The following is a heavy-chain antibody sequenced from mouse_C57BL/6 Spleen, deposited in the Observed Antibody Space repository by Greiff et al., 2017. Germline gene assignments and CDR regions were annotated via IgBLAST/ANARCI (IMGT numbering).Heavy chain of an antibody. CDR3: ARCPYGNYRDYYAMDY. CDR1: GYTFTSYG. V-gene: IGHV1-81*01. Sequence: VHLVESGAELARPGASVKLSCKASGYTFTSYGISWVKQRTGQGLEWIGEIYPRSGNTYYNEKFKGKATLTADKSSSTAYMELRSLTSEDSAVYFCARCPYGNYRDYYAMDYWGQGTSVTVSS. J-gene: IGHJ4*01. CDR2: IYPRSGNT. D-gene: IGHD2-10*02.